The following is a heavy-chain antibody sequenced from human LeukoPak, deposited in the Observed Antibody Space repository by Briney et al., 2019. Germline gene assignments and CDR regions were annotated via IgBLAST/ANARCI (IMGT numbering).Heavy chain of an antibody. Sequence: SETLSLTCTVSGGSISSSSYYWSWIRQPAGKGLEWIRRIYTSGSTNYNPSLKSRVTMSVDTSKNQFSLKLSSVTAADTAGYYCAGVSKDYDTSGYFLLYWGQGTLVTVSS. CDR3: AGVSKDYDTSGYFLLY. D-gene: IGHD3-22*01. CDR2: IYTSGST. J-gene: IGHJ4*02. V-gene: IGHV4-61*02. CDR1: GGSISSSSYY.